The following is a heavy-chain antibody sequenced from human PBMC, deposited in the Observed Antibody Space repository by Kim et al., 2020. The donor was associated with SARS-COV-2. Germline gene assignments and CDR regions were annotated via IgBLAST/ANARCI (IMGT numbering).Heavy chain of an antibody. D-gene: IGHD6-19*01. CDR3: ARRNSDWNDAFDV. CDR2: VYDSGSP. J-gene: IGHJ3*01. CDR1: GGSMHTSGYY. Sequence: SETLSLTCSVSGGSMHTSGYYWGWIRQPPGKGLEWIGSVYDSGSPYYNPSLKSRLTISADTSRGQFSLNLRSVSAADTAVYYCARRNSDWNDAFDVWGQGTMVTVSS. V-gene: IGHV4-39*01.